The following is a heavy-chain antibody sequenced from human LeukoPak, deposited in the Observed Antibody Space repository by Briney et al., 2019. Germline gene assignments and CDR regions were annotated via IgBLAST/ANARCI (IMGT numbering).Heavy chain of an antibody. CDR3: ATGSSSGWSYYYYYMDV. V-gene: IGHV3-23*01. D-gene: IGHD6-19*01. CDR2: IRGSDSST. CDR1: GFTFSSYA. Sequence: GGSLRLSCAASGFTFSSYAMSWVRQAPGKWLEWVSAIRGSDSSTYYADSVKGRFTISRDNSKNTLYLQMNSLRAEDTAVYYCATGSSSGWSYYYYYMDVWGKGTTVTVSS. J-gene: IGHJ6*03.